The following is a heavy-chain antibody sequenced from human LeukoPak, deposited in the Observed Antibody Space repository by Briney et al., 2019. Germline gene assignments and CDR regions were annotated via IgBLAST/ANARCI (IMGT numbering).Heavy chain of an antibody. D-gene: IGHD3-22*01. CDR3: ARVNRKGYYYDSSGYYYFDY. CDR2: ISSSSSYI. CDR1: GFTFSSYS. V-gene: IGHV3-21*01. Sequence: GGSLRLSCAASGFTFSSYSMNWVRQAPGKGLEWVSSISSSSSYIYFADSVKGRFTISRDNAKNSLYLQMNSLRAEDTAVYYCARVNRKGYYYDSSGYYYFDYWGQGTLVTVSS. J-gene: IGHJ4*02.